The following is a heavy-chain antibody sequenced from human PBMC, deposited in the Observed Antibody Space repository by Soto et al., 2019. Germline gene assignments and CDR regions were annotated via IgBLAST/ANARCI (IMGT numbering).Heavy chain of an antibody. CDR1: VVSFSAYF. CDR2: INHSGST. D-gene: IGHD1-26*01. Sequence: NPWETLSLTCAFYVVSFSAYFWTCIRHPPGKWLEWIGEINHSGSTNYNPSLKSRVTISVDTSKNQFSLRLSSVTDADTAVYYCAKMRGGSYYFYYYGMEVWGQGTTVSVSS. CDR3: AKMRGGSYYFYYYGMEV. V-gene: IGHV4-34*01. J-gene: IGHJ6*01.